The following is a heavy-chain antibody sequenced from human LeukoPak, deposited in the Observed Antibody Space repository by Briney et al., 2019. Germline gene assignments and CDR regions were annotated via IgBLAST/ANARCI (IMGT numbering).Heavy chain of an antibody. CDR3: ARDTELLGGAFDI. D-gene: IGHD1-26*01. CDR1: GGSISSSSYY. CDR2: IYYSGST. J-gene: IGHJ3*02. V-gene: IGHV4-39*07. Sequence: SETLSLTCTVSGGSISSSSYYWGWVRQPPGTGLEWIGSIYYSGSTYYNPSLKSRVTISVDTSKNQFSLKLSSVTAADTAVYYCARDTELLGGAFDIWGQGTMVTVSS.